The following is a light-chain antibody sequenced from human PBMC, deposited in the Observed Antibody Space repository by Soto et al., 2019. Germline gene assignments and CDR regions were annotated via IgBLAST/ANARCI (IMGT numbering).Light chain of an antibody. CDR1: QSVSTY. CDR3: QPRSSWPS. Sequence: DIVVTKSPASLSLCTGERATLYCRASQSVSTYLAWYQQKPGQAPRLLIYDASNRATGIPARFSGSGSGTDFTLTISSLEPDDFAVYHCQPRSSWPSFGQGTRLEIK. V-gene: IGKV3-11*01. CDR2: DAS. J-gene: IGKJ5*01.